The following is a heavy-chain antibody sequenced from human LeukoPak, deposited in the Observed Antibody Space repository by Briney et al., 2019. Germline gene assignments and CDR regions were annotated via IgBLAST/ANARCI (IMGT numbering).Heavy chain of an antibody. CDR3: AQLVAGTHYHFDY. Sequence: SETLSLTCVVSGGSISDTNYWSWVRQSPGKGLEWIGEIFHTGRTNSNPSLKSRATLSVDKSKNQFSLKMNSVTAADTAVYYCAQLVAGTHYHFDYWGQGTLVTVSS. CDR1: GGSISDTNY. CDR2: IFHTGRT. V-gene: IGHV4-4*02. J-gene: IGHJ4*02. D-gene: IGHD6-19*01.